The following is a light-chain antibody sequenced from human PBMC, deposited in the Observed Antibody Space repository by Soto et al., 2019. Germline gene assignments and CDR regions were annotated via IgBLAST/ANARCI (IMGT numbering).Light chain of an antibody. Sequence: QSALTQPPSASGSPGQSVTISCTGASSDIDGFNYVSWYQPHPGKAPKLMIYEVSKRPSGVPDRFSGSRSGNTASLTVSGLQAEAEANYYCCSYAGSNNFGVFGGGTKVTVL. J-gene: IGLJ2*01. CDR1: SSDIDGFNY. CDR3: CSYAGSNNFGV. CDR2: EVS. V-gene: IGLV2-8*01.